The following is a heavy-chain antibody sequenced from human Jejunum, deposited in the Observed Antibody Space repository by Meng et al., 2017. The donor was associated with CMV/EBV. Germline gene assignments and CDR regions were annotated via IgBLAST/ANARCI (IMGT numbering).Heavy chain of an antibody. CDR2: ISYDGSDK. J-gene: IGHJ4*02. D-gene: IGHD6-19*01. CDR3: ARALLPTRQLAGTLYPDS. Sequence: YAMHWVRQAPVKGLEWAAFISYDGSDKYYADSVKGRFTISRDDSRNTLYLQMNSLRAEDTAVYYCARALLPTRQLAGTLYPDSWGQGTLVTVSS. CDR1: YA. V-gene: IGHV3-30*04.